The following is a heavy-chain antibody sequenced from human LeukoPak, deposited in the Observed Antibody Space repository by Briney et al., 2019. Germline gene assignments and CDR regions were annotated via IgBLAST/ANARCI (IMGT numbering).Heavy chain of an antibody. CDR1: GFTFSSYS. V-gene: IGHV3-48*01. CDR2: ISSSGSAT. J-gene: IGHJ6*03. CDR3: ARTPSPVGGMDV. D-gene: IGHD3-16*01. Sequence: PGGSLRLSCAASGFTFSSYSMNWVRQAPGKGLEWVSYISSSGSATYYADSVKGRFTISRDNAKISLYLQMNSLRAEDTAVYYCARTPSPVGGMDVWGKGTTVTVSS.